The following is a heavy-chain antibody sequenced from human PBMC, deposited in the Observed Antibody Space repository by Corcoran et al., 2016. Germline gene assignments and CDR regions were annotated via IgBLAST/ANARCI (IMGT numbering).Heavy chain of an antibody. CDR2: INAGNGNT. V-gene: IGHV1-3*01. D-gene: IGHD3-16*01. J-gene: IGHJ5*02. CDR1: GYTFTSYA. CDR3: ARYGGYWFDP. Sequence: QVQLVQSGAEVKKPGASVKVSCKASGYTFTSYAMHWVRQAPGQRLEWMGWINAGNGNTKYSRKFQGRVTITRDTSASTAYMELSSLRSEDTAVYYCARYGGYWFDPWGQGTLVTVSS.